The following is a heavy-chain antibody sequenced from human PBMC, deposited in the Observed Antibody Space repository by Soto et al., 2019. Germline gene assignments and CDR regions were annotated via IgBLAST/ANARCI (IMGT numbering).Heavy chain of an antibody. J-gene: IGHJ3*02. CDR3: ARDRTTNYYDSSGRHDAFDI. D-gene: IGHD3-22*01. Sequence: SQTHALTCAISGDIFSRNNAAWKWIRQTPSRVLEWLGRLYYRSKWYNDYAVYGKSQITINQDKTKNRFSVPLNSVTREETAVDYCARDRTTNYYDSSGRHDAFDIWGQGTMVTVS. CDR2: LYYRSKWYN. CDR1: GDIFSRNNAA. V-gene: IGHV6-1*01.